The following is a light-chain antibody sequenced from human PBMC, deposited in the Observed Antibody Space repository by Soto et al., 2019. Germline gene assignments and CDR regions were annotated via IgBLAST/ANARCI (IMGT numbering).Light chain of an antibody. CDR3: SSYRGRRTLVV. CDR1: FSDIGGYNY. V-gene: IGLV2-14*03. Sequence: QSAPTQPASVFGSPGQSITISCTGSFSDIGGYNYVSWYQVQPGKAPKLIIYDVSNRPSGVSDRFSGSKSEYTASLTISGLQPEDEAEYYCSSYRGRRTLVVFGGGTKVTVL. J-gene: IGLJ2*01. CDR2: DVS.